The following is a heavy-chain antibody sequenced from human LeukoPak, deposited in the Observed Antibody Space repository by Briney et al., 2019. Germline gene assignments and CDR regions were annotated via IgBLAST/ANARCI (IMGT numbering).Heavy chain of an antibody. V-gene: IGHV5-51*01. CDR3: ARVLDDILTGYYSHFDY. D-gene: IGHD3-9*01. CDR1: GYSFTSYW. CDR2: IYPGDSDT. Sequence: GESLKISCKGSGYSFTSYWIGRVRQMPGKGLEWMGIIYPGDSDTRYSPSFQGQVTISADKSISTAYLQWSSLKASDTAMYYCARVLDDILTGYYSHFDYWGQGTLVTVSS. J-gene: IGHJ4*02.